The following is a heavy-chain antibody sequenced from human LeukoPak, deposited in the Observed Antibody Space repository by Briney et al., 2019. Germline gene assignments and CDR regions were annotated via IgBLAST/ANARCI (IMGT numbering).Heavy chain of an antibody. D-gene: IGHD6-13*01. CDR2: ISYDGSNK. CDR3: AREIAAAGYYYYCYGMDV. Sequence: PGRSLRLSCAASGFTFSSYAMHWVRQAPGKGLEWVAVISYDGSNKYYADSVKGRFTISRDNSKNTLYLQMNSLRAEDTAVYYCAREIAAAGYYYYCYGMDVWGKGTTVTVSS. J-gene: IGHJ6*04. V-gene: IGHV3-30*04. CDR1: GFTFSSYA.